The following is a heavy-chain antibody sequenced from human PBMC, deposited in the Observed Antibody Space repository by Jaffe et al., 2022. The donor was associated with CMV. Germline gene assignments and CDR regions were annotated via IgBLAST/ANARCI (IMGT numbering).Heavy chain of an antibody. CDR2: IYPGDSDT. CDR3: ARLSEMATTNQYYYYGMDV. CDR1: GYSFTSYW. V-gene: IGHV5-51*01. J-gene: IGHJ6*02. D-gene: IGHD5-12*01. Sequence: EVQLVQSGAEVKKPGESLKISCKGSGYSFTSYWIGWVRQMPGKGLEWMGIIYPGDSDTRYSPSFQGQVTISADKSISTAYLQWSSLKASDTAMYYCARLSEMATTNQYYYYGMDVWGQGTTVTVSS.